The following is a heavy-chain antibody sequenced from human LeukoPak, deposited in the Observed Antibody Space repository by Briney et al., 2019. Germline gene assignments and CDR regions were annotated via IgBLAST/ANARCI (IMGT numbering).Heavy chain of an antibody. CDR1: GFTFSSYE. J-gene: IGHJ6*02. Sequence: GGSLRLSCAASGFTFSSYEMNWVRQAPGKGLEWVSLITSSGSTISYADSVKGRFTISRDNSKNTLYLQMNSLRAEDTAVYYCARAEDCSSTSCSHGYYGMDVWGQGTTVTVSS. CDR2: ITSSGSTI. V-gene: IGHV3-48*03. D-gene: IGHD2-2*01. CDR3: ARAEDCSSTSCSHGYYGMDV.